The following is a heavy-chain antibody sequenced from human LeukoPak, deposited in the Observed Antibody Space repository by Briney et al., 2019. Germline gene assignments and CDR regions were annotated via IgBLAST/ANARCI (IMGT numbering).Heavy chain of an antibody. V-gene: IGHV1-69*13. J-gene: IGHJ5*02. D-gene: IGHD2-15*01. CDR3: AVEYCSGGSCHNWFDP. Sequence: ASVKVSCKASGGTFSSYAISWVRQAPGQGLEWMRGIIPIFGTANYAQKFQGRVTITADESTSTAYMELSSLRSEDTAVYYCAVEYCSGGSCHNWFDPWGQGTLVTVSS. CDR1: GGTFSSYA. CDR2: IIPIFGTA.